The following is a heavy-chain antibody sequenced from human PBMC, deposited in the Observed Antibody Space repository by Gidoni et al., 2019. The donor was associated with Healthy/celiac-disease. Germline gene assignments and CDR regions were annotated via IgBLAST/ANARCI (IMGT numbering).Heavy chain of an antibody. V-gene: IGHV3-30*03. Sequence: QVRLVGSGGAVVQPRGSLRRSCAPSRSTFCDSAMHWVRQAPGKGLAWVALISYGGSHKYYADSVKGRFTISRDDYKNTLYLQMNSLRPEDTAVYYCARGRTEWELPSSPTHWGQGTLVTVSS. CDR2: ISYGGSHK. CDR1: RSTFCDSA. D-gene: IGHD1-26*01. J-gene: IGHJ4*02. CDR3: ARGRTEWELPSSPTH.